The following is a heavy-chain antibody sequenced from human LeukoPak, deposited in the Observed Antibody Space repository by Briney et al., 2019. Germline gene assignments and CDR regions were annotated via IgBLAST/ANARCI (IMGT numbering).Heavy chain of an antibody. CDR2: ISSSSGYI. J-gene: IGHJ4*02. V-gene: IGHV3-21*01. D-gene: IGHD6-6*01. CDR3: ARDPASIGNY. Sequence: GGSLRLSCAASGFTFSSYSMNWVRQAPGKGLEWVSSISSSSGYIYYADSVKGRFTISRDNAKNSLYLQMNSLRAEDTAVYYCARDPASIGNYWGQGTLVTVSS. CDR1: GFTFSSYS.